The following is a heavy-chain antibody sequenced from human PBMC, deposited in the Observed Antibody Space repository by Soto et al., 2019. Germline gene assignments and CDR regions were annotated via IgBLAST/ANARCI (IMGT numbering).Heavy chain of an antibody. CDR1: GFTFSSYG. D-gene: IGHD4-17*01. V-gene: IGHV3-33*01. Sequence: QVQLVESGGGVVQPGRSLRLSCAASGFTFSSYGMHWVRQAPGKGLEWVAVIWYDGSNKYYADSVKGRFTISRDKSKNTLYLQMNSLRAEDTAVYYCARDRTDYGGNSGAFDIWGQGTMVTVSS. CDR3: ARDRTDYGGNSGAFDI. J-gene: IGHJ3*02. CDR2: IWYDGSNK.